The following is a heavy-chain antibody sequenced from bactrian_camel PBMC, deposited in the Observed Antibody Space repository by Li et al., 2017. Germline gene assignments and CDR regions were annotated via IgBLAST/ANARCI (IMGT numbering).Heavy chain of an antibody. V-gene: IGHV3S55*01. J-gene: IGHJ4*01. D-gene: IGHD5*01. CDR1: GYTYGSYC. CDR2: IDRFSWP. Sequence: HVQLVESGGGSVQVGGSLRLSCTISGYTYGSYCVLWSRQAPGKEHEGVAVIDRFSWPAYADSVKGRFTIARDNAKNTLYLQMNSLRSEDTAVYYCARGKGSCLFWGQGTQVTVS. CDR3: ARGKGSCLF.